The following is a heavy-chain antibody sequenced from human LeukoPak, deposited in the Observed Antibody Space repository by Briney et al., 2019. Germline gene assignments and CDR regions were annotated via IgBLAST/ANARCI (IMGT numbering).Heavy chain of an antibody. CDR1: GFTFSSYA. J-gene: IGHJ4*02. CDR2: ISGSGGST. V-gene: IGHV3-23*01. CDR3: AKVRQQLVRWYFDY. Sequence: GGSLRPSCAASGFTFSSYAMSWVRQAPGKGLEWVSAISGSGGSTYYADSVKGRFTISRDNSKNTLYLQMNSLRAEDTAVYYCAKVRQQLVRWYFDYWGQGTLVTVSS. D-gene: IGHD6-13*01.